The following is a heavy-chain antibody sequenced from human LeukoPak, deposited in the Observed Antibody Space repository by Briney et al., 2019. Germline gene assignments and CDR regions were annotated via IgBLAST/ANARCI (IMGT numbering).Heavy chain of an antibody. CDR3: ARWRGAQSEFDY. CDR2: IMQDANAK. J-gene: IGHJ4*02. D-gene: IGHD3-3*01. CDR1: QFTFSSYW. Sequence: GGSLRLSCAASQFTFSSYWMSWVRQAPGKGLEWVAFIMQDANAKDYGDSLKGRVTISRDNAKNSLYLQMNSLRVDDTAVYYCARWRGAQSEFDYWGQGTLVTVSS. V-gene: IGHV3-7*01.